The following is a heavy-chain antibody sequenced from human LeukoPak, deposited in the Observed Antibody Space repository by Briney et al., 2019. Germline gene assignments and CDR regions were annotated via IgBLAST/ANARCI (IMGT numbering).Heavy chain of an antibody. CDR2: INEDGSGK. V-gene: IGHV3-7*03. J-gene: IGHJ4*02. CDR1: GFTFSRYW. Sequence: GGSLRLSCAASGFTFSRYWMTRVRQAPGKGLEWVASINEDGSGKHYVDSVKGRFTISRDNAQKSVYLEMNSLRAEDTAVYYCARAVTSTEGYWGQGTLVTVSS. CDR3: ARAVTSTEGY. D-gene: IGHD4-17*01.